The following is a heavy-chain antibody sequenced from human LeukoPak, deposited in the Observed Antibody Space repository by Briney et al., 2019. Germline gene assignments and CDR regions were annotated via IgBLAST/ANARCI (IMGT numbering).Heavy chain of an antibody. CDR3: AVSGDSSSFDY. J-gene: IGHJ4*02. D-gene: IGHD3-22*01. Sequence: TSETLSLTCTVSGGSISSGGHFWSWIRQHPGKGLEWIGYINYSGSTNYNPSLKSRVTISVDTSKNQFSLKLSSVTAADTAVYYCAVSGDSSSFDYWGQGTLVTVSS. CDR2: INYSGST. V-gene: IGHV4-31*03. CDR1: GGSISSGGHF.